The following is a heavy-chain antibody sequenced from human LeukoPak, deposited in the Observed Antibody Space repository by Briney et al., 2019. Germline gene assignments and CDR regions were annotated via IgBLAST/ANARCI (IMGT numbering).Heavy chain of an antibody. V-gene: IGHV4-34*01. D-gene: IGHD3-10*01. CDR1: GGSFSGYY. Sequence: MASETLSLTCAVYGGSFSGYYWGWFRQPPGKGLEWLGEINRGGNTNYNPSLKSRVTISVDTSRNRFSLKLSSVTAADTAVYYCARGRGSGSYYYDWGQGTLVTVSS. CDR3: ARGRGSGSYYYD. CDR2: INRGGNT. J-gene: IGHJ4*02.